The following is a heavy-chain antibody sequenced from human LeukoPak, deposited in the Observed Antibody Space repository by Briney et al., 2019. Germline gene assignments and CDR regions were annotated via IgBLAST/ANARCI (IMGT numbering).Heavy chain of an antibody. CDR1: GFTFSSYW. V-gene: IGHV3-7*03. CDR3: ARVTGPWIQLWLRGGGYFDY. D-gene: IGHD5-18*01. J-gene: IGHJ4*02. Sequence: PGGSLRLSCAAAGFTFSSYWMSWVRQAPGKGLEWVANIKQDGSEKYYVDSVKGRFTISRDNAKNSLYLQMNSLRAEDTAVYYCARVTGPWIQLWLRGGGYFDYWGQGTLVTVSS. CDR2: IKQDGSEK.